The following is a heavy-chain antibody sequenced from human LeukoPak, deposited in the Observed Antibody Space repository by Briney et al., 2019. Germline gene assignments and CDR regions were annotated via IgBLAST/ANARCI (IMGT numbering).Heavy chain of an antibody. CDR3: ARGDSLTYYYDSSGYYDAFDI. D-gene: IGHD3-22*01. Sequence: GGSLRLSCAASGFTFSSYSMNWVRQAPGKGLVWVSRINSDGSSTSYADSVKGRFTISRDNAKNTLYLQMNSLRAEDTAVYYCARGDSLTYYYDSSGYYDAFDIWGQGTMVTVSS. CDR1: GFTFSSYS. J-gene: IGHJ3*02. CDR2: INSDGSST. V-gene: IGHV3-74*01.